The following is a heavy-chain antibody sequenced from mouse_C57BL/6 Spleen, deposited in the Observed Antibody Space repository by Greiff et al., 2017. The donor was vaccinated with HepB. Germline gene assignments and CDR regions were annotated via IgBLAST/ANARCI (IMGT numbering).Heavy chain of an antibody. CDR3: ASLAYYSNYWYFDV. J-gene: IGHJ1*03. Sequence: EVKLVESGGGLVQPGGSLSLSCAASGFTFTDYYMSWVRQPPGKALEWLGFIRNKANGYTTEYSASVKGLFTISRDNSQSILYLQMNALRAEDSATYYCASLAYYSNYWYFDVWGTGTTVTVSS. CDR2: IRNKANGYTT. D-gene: IGHD2-5*01. V-gene: IGHV7-3*01. CDR1: GFTFTDYY.